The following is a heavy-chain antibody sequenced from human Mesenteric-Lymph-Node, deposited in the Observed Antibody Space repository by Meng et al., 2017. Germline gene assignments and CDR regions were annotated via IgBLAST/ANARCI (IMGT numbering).Heavy chain of an antibody. Sequence: GSLRLSCTVSGGSISSSSYYWSWIRQPPGKGLEWIGEINHSGSTNYNPSLKSRVTISVDTSKNQFSLKLSSVTAADTAVYYCARTRIRYSFSWLANPYHDAFDIWGQGTMVTVSS. CDR1: GGSISSSSYY. J-gene: IGHJ3*02. V-gene: IGHV4-39*07. CDR3: ARTRIRYSFSWLANPYHDAFDI. CDR2: INHSGST. D-gene: IGHD6-19*01.